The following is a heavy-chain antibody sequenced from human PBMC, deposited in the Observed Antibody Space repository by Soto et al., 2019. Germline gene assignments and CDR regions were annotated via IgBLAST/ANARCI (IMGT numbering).Heavy chain of an antibody. CDR2: ISYDGSDK. CDR3: AKESYYDSSDYNAFDI. CDR1: EFTLSTIA. V-gene: IGHV3-30*18. J-gene: IGHJ3*02. Sequence: PGGSLELSFAAPEFTLSTIAMHGAGQAPGKGLEWVAVISYDGSDKYYADSVKGRFTISRDSSKNMLYLQMNSLRAEDTAIYYCAKESYYDSSDYNAFDIWGQGTMVTVSS. D-gene: IGHD3-22*01.